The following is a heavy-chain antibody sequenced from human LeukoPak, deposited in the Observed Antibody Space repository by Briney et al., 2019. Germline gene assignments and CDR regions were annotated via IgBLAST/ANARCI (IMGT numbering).Heavy chain of an antibody. CDR1: GGSFSGYY. Sequence: PSETLSLTCAVYGGSFSGYYWSWIRQPPGKGLEWIGEINHSGSTNYNPSLKSRVTISVDTSKNQFSLKLSSVTAADTAVYYCARSEAMGAFDYWGQGTLVTVSS. J-gene: IGHJ4*02. V-gene: IGHV4-34*01. CDR2: INHSGST. CDR3: ARSEAMGAFDY. D-gene: IGHD5-18*01.